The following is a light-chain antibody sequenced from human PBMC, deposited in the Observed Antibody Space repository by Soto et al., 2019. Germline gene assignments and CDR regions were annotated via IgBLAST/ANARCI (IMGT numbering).Light chain of an antibody. J-gene: IGKJ2*01. Sequence: EIVLTQSPGTLSLSPGERATLSCRTSQSVSNNYLAWYQQKPGQAPRLLIYGASSRATGIPDRFSGSGSGTDFTLTISRLEPEDFAVYYCQQYGSSPPTYNFGQGTKLEIK. CDR1: QSVSNNY. CDR2: GAS. V-gene: IGKV3-20*01. CDR3: QQYGSSPPTYN.